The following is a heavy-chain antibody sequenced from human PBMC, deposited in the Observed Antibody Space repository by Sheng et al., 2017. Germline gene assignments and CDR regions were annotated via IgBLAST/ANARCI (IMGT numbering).Heavy chain of an antibody. CDR2: IIPILGIA. CDR1: GGTFSSYA. V-gene: IGHV1-69*10. Sequence: QVQLVQSGAEVKKPGASVKVSCKASGGTFSSYAISWVRQAPGQGLEWMGGIIPILGIANYAQKFQGRVTITADKSTSTAYMELSSLRSEDTAVYYCARVKNSYGNPYYYYYMDVWGKGTTVTVSS. D-gene: IGHD5-18*01. J-gene: IGHJ6*03. CDR3: ARVKNSYGNPYYYYYMDV.